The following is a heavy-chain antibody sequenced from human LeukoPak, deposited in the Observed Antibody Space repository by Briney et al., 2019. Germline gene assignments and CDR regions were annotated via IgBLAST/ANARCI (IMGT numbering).Heavy chain of an antibody. CDR2: IVVGSGNT. CDR3: AADQQLEVYYGMDV. J-gene: IGHJ6*04. Sequence: SVKVSCKASGFTFTSSAVQWVRQARGRRLEWIGWIVVGSGNTNYAQKFRERVTITRDMSTSTAYMELSSLRSEDTAVYYCAADQQLEVYYGMDVWGKGTTVTVSS. D-gene: IGHD6-13*01. CDR1: GFTFTSSA. V-gene: IGHV1-58*01.